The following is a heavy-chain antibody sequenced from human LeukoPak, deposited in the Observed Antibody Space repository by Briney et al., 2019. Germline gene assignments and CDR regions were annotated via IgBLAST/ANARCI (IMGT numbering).Heavy chain of an antibody. V-gene: IGHV1-2*02. J-gene: IGHJ5*02. CDR3: ARTYYYDSSGYYYTNWFDP. D-gene: IGHD3-22*01. CDR1: GYIFTGYY. CDR2: INLNSGGT. Sequence: ASVKVSCKTSGYIFTGYYLHWVRQAPGQGLEWMGWINLNSGGTNCAQKFQARVSMTRDASIRTAYMQLSRLRSDDTAVYYCARTYYYDSSGYYYTNWFDPWGQGTLVTVSS.